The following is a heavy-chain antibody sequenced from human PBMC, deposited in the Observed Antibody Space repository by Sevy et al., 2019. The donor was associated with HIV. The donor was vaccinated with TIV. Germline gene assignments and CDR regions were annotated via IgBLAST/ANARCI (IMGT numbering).Heavy chain of an antibody. J-gene: IGHJ4*02. CDR3: GSPGGYRYGSLLDN. CDR2: INPNSGDT. V-gene: IGHV1-2*02. CDR1: GYTFTDYF. Sequence: ASVKVSCKASGYTFTDYFMHWVRQAPGQGLEWMGWINPNSGDTKYAQKFQGRVTVTRDTSIRTAYMELSSLRFDDTAVYYFGSPGGYRYGSLLDNWGQGTLVTVS. D-gene: IGHD5-18*01.